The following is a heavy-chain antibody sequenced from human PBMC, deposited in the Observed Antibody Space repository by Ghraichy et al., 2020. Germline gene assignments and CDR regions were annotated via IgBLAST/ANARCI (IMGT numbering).Heavy chain of an antibody. CDR3: ARGVSGYDSRGDSDH. D-gene: IGHD3-22*01. CDR2: IHYSGNA. Sequence: SQTLSLTCAVSGVSINTGGYYWTWIRQFPGKGLEWIGHIHYSGNANYNPSLRSRLTISVDTSKNQFSLNLRSVTAADTAVYYCARGVSGYDSRGDSDHWGPGNRVTVSS. V-gene: IGHV4-31*11. J-gene: IGHJ4*02. CDR1: GVSINTGGYY.